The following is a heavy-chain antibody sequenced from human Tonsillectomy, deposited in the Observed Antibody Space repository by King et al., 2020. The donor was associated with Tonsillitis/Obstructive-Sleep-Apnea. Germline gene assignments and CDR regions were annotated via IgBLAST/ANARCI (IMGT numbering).Heavy chain of an antibody. CDR2: ISWNSGSI. V-gene: IGHV3-9*01. D-gene: IGHD6-13*01. CDR3: AKDLGFSVAEAGSYFDY. CDR1: GFTFDDYA. Sequence: DVQLVESGGGLVQPGRSLRLSCAASGFTFDDYAMHWVRQAPGKGLEWVSGISWNSGSIGYADSVKGRFTISRDNAKNSLYLQMNSLRAEDTALYYCAKDLGFSVAEAGSYFDYWGQGTLVTVSS. J-gene: IGHJ4*02.